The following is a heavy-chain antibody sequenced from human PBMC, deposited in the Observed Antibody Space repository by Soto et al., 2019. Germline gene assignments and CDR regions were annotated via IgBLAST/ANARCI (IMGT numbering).Heavy chain of an antibody. CDR2: IWYDGSNK. V-gene: IGHV3-33*01. J-gene: IGHJ6*02. Sequence: GGSLRLSCAASGFTFSSYGMHWVRQAPGKGLEWVAVIWYDGSNKYYADSVKGRFTISRDNSGNTLFLEMYSLRAEDTAVYYCARYIPGVRYYGMDVWGQGTTVTVSS. CDR1: GFTFSSYG. D-gene: IGHD2-2*01. CDR3: ARYIPGVRYYGMDV.